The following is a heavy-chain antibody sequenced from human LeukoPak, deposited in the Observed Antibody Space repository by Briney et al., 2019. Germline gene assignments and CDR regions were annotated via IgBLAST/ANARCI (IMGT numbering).Heavy chain of an antibody. D-gene: IGHD3-22*01. J-gene: IGHJ4*02. CDR3: ARQTYYDSSTTFDY. CDR2: IYYSGST. CDR1: GGSISSCY. V-gene: IGHV4-59*08. Sequence: SETLSLTCTVSGGSISSCYWSWIRQPPGKGLEWIGYIYYSGSTNYNPSLKSRVTISVDTSKNQFSLKLSSVTAADTAVYYCARQTYYDSSTTFDYWGQGTLVTVSS.